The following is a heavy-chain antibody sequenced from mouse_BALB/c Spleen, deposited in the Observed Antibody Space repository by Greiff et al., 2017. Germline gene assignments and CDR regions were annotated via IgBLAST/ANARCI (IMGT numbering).Heavy chain of an antibody. V-gene: IGHV1-14*01. CDR1: GYTFTSYV. J-gene: IGHJ4*01. CDR2: INPYNDGT. CDR3: ARSCRPDYYAMDY. Sequence: EVQLQQSGPELVKPGASVKMSCKASGYTFTSYVMHWVKQKPGQGLEWIGYINPYNDGTKYNEKFKGKATLTSDKSSSTAYMELSSLTSEDSAVYYCARSCRPDYYAMDYWGQGTSVTVSS.